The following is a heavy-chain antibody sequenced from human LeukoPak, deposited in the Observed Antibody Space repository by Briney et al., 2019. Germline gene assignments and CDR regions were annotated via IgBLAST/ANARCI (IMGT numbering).Heavy chain of an antibody. CDR1: GFTFSNYW. J-gene: IGHJ4*02. CDR2: IKQDGSQK. D-gene: IGHD3-10*01. Sequence: GGSPRLSCAASGFTFSNYWMTWVRQAPGKGLEWVANIKQDGSQKYYADSVKGRFTISRDNAKNPLYLQMGSLRAEDTAVYYCARVFGNRNDFDYWGQGTLVTVAS. CDR3: ARVFGNRNDFDY. V-gene: IGHV3-7*03.